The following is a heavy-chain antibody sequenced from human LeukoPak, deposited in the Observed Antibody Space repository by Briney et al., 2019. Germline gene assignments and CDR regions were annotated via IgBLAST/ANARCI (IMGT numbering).Heavy chain of an antibody. CDR1: GYSFTSYW. D-gene: IGHD3-9*01. V-gene: IGHV5-51*01. Sequence: GESLKISCKGSGYSFTSYWIGWVRQMPGKGLEWMGIIYPGDSDTRYSPSFQGQVTISADKSISTAYLQWSSLKASDTAMYYCARTNYDILTGYPYYFDYWGQGTLVTVSS. CDR2: IYPGDSDT. CDR3: ARTNYDILTGYPYYFDY. J-gene: IGHJ4*02.